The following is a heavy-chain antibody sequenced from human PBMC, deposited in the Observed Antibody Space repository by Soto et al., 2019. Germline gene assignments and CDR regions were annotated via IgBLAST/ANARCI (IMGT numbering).Heavy chain of an antibody. V-gene: IGHV1-69*13. D-gene: IGHD5-12*01. CDR1: GGTFSSYA. CDR3: ARGHSGYDYAYFDY. CDR2: IIPIFGTA. J-gene: IGHJ4*02. Sequence: SVKVSCKASGGTFSSYAISWVRQAPGQGLEWMGGIIPIFGTANYAQKFQGRVTITADESTSTAYMELSSLRSEDTAVYYCARGHSGYDYAYFDYWGQGTLVTVSS.